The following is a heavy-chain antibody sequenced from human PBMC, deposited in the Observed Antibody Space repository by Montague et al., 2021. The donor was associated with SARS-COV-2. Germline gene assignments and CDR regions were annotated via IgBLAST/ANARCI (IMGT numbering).Heavy chain of an antibody. V-gene: IGHV4-34*01. CDR2: INHSGST. J-gene: IGHJ4*02. Sequence: SETLSLTCAVYGGSFSGYYWSWIRQPPGKGLEWIGEINHSGSTNYNPSLKSRVTISVDTSKNQFSLKLSSVTAADTAVYYCARGSRQWLVRPPHYYHFDYWGQGTLVTVSS. CDR3: ARGSRQWLVRPPHYYHFDY. CDR1: GGSFSGYY. D-gene: IGHD6-19*01.